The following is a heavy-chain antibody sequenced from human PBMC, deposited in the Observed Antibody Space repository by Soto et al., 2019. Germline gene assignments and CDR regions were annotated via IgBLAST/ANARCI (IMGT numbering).Heavy chain of an antibody. CDR1: GFTFSSYA. Sequence: EVQLLESGGGLVQPGGSLRLSCAASGFTFSSYAMSWVRQAPGKGLEWVSAISGSGGSTYYADSVKGRFTISRDNYKKQLYLQMKSLRAEDTAVYYCAKGRALRGGSLLPYYYYYMDVWGKGTTVTVSS. V-gene: IGHV3-23*01. D-gene: IGHD3-10*01. CDR2: ISGSGGST. CDR3: AKGRALRGGSLLPYYYYYMDV. J-gene: IGHJ6*03.